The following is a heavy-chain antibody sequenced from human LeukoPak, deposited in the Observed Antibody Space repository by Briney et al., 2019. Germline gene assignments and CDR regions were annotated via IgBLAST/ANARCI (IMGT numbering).Heavy chain of an antibody. V-gene: IGHV6-1*01. J-gene: IGHJ6*02. CDR2: TYYRSKWYK. Sequence: SQTLSLTRAISGDSVSSNSATWNWIRQSPSRGLEWLGRTYYRSKWYKDYAESVKSRVIINPDTSKNQFSLQLNSVTPEDTAVYYCSRKATFGMDVWGQGTSVTVS. D-gene: IGHD3-3*01. CDR3: SRKATFGMDV. CDR1: GDSVSSNSAT.